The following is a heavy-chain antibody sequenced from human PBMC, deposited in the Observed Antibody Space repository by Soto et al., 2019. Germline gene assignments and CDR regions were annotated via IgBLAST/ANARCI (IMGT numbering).Heavy chain of an antibody. V-gene: IGHV1-3*01. CDR2: INAGNGNT. CDR1: GYTFTSYA. J-gene: IGHJ4*02. CDR3: ARALEEYYYDSSGYYSAY. Sequence: ASVKVSCKASGYTFTSYAMHWVRQAPGQRLEWMGWINAGNGNTKYSQKFQGRVTITADESTSTAYMELSSLRSDDTAVYYCARALEEYYYDSSGYYSAYWGQGTLVTVSS. D-gene: IGHD3-22*01.